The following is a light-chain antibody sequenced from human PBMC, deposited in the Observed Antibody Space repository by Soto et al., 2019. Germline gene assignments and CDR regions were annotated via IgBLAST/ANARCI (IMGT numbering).Light chain of an antibody. V-gene: IGKV3-15*01. CDR2: GAS. J-gene: IGKJ2*01. Sequence: EIVMTQSPATLSVSPGERATLSCRASQSVSSNLAWYQQKPGQAPRLLIYGASARATGIPVRFSGSGSGTDFTLTISRLEPEDFEMYYCQQYGSSPYTFGQGTKVDIK. CDR3: QQYGSSPYT. CDR1: QSVSSN.